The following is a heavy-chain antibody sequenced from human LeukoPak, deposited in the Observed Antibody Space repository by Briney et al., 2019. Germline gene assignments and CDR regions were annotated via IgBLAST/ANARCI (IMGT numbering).Heavy chain of an antibody. J-gene: IGHJ6*01. V-gene: IGHV1-69*04. CDR2: IIPILGIE. CDR1: GGTFSSYA. D-gene: IGHD3-10*01. CDR3: ARVRRPFYGSGRSVLYYYYGLDV. Sequence: ASVKVSCKASGGTFSSYAISWVRQAPGQGLEWMGRIIPILGIENYAQKFQGRVTITADKSTSTAYMELSRLRSEDTAVYYCARVRRPFYGSGRSVLYYYYGLDVWGQGTTVTVSS.